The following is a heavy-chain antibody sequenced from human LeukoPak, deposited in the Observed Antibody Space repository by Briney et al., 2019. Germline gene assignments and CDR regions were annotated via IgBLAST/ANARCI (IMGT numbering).Heavy chain of an antibody. CDR1: GFTVTTSE. CDR3: ASIIAAAARKLENAFDI. CDR2: INHSGST. V-gene: IGHV4-34*01. D-gene: IGHD6-13*01. J-gene: IGHJ3*02. Sequence: GSLRLSCAASGFTVTTSEMDWVRQPPGKGLEWIGEINHSGSTNYNPSLKSRVTISVDTSKNQFSLKLSSVTAADTAVYYCASIIAAAARKLENAFDIWGQGTMVTVSS.